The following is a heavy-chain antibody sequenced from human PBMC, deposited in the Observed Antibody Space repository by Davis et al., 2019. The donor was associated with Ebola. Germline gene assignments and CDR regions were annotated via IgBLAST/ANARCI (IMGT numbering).Heavy chain of an antibody. CDR2: INPSGGST. CDR3: ARGAQTGTTRAYYYYGMDV. D-gene: IGHD1-7*01. Sequence: ASVKVSCKASGYTFTSYYMLWVRQAPGQGLEWMGIINPSGGSTSYAQKFQGRVTMTRDTSTSTVYMELSSLRSEDTAVYYCARGAQTGTTRAYYYYGMDVWGQGTTVTVSS. V-gene: IGHV1-46*01. CDR1: GYTFTSYY. J-gene: IGHJ6*02.